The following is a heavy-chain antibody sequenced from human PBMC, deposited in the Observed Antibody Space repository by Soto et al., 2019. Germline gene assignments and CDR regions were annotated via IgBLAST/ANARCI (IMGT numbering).Heavy chain of an antibody. CDR1: GYTFTNYA. CDR3: AMVLMYYDILPGYYMAYYFDY. Sequence: QVQLVQSGAEVKKPGASVKVSCKAPGYTFTNYALHWVRQAPGQRLDWMGWINAGNGNTKYSQKFQGRVTITRDPSASTAYMERSSLKSEDTAVYCWAMVLMYYDILPGYYMAYYFDYWGQGTLVSVSS. CDR2: INAGNGNT. V-gene: IGHV1-3*01. D-gene: IGHD3-9*01. J-gene: IGHJ4*02.